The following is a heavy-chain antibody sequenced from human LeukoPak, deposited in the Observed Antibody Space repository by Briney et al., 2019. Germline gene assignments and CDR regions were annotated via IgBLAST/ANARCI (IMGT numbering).Heavy chain of an antibody. V-gene: IGHV4-30-4*01. Sequence: PSQTLSLTCTVSGRSISSGDRYWRWIRQSPGKGLEWIGYIYSTGNTYYNPSLKSRVIISVDTSKNQFSLELNSVTAADTAVYYCARDSYSYGYGGFDYRGQGILVTVSS. D-gene: IGHD5-18*01. J-gene: IGHJ4*02. CDR1: GRSISSGDRY. CDR2: IYSTGNT. CDR3: ARDSYSYGYGGFDY.